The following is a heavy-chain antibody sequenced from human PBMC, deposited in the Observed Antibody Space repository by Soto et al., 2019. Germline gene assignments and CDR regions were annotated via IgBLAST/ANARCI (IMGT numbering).Heavy chain of an antibody. CDR1: GFTFSNAW. J-gene: IGHJ4*02. Sequence: GGSLRLSCAASGFTFSNAWMSWVRQAPGKGLEWVGRSKSKTDGWTTDYAAPVKGRFTISGDDSKNTLYLQMNSLKTEDTAVYYCTTDRSHLEWLFFDYWGQGTLVNVSS. V-gene: IGHV3-15*01. CDR2: SKSKTDGWTT. D-gene: IGHD3-3*01. CDR3: TTDRSHLEWLFFDY.